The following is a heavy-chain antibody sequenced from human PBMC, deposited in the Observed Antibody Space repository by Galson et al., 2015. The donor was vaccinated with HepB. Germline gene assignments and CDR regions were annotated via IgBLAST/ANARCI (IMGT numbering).Heavy chain of an antibody. CDR3: ARASIAVAANDAFDI. CDR1: GYTFTGYY. Sequence: SVKVSCKASGYTFTGYYMHWVRQAPGQGLEWMGRINPNSGGTNYAQKFQGRVTMTRDTSISTAYMELSRLRSDDTAVYYCARASIAVAANDAFDIWGQGTMVTVSS. CDR2: INPNSGGT. V-gene: IGHV1-2*06. J-gene: IGHJ3*02. D-gene: IGHD6-19*01.